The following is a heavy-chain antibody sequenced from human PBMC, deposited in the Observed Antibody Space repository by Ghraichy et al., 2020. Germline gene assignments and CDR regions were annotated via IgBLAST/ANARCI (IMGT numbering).Heavy chain of an antibody. CDR1: GFTFSDYY. CDR3: AREGWFFDL. V-gene: IGHV3-11*04. CDR2: ISGSGNNI. Sequence: GGSLRLSCVASGFTFSDYYLNWIRQAPGKGLQWVSYISGSGNNIYYADSVKGRFTISRDTAKNSLYLQMKSLRAEDAAVYYCAREGWFFDLWGRGTLVTVSS. J-gene: IGHJ2*01.